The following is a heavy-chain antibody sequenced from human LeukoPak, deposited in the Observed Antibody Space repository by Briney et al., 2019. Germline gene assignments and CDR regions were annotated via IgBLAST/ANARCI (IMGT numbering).Heavy chain of an antibody. CDR3: ARDPQYCSGGSCYLSRHDAFDF. CDR1: GYTFTGYY. D-gene: IGHD2-15*01. Sequence: GASVKVSCKASGYTFTGYYMHWVRQAPGQGLEWMGWINPNSGGTNYAQKFQGRVTMTRDTSISTAYMELSRLRSDDTAVYYCARDPQYCSGGSCYLSRHDAFDFWGQGTMVTVSS. CDR2: INPNSGGT. J-gene: IGHJ3*01. V-gene: IGHV1-2*02.